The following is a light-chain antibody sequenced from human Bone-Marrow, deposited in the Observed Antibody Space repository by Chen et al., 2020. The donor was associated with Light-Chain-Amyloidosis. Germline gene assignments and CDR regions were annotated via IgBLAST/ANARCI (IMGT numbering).Light chain of an antibody. J-gene: IGKJ4*01. CDR3: QQSNSFPLT. Sequence: QMTQSPSSVSASVGDRVTITCRASQDIRTWLAWYQQKPGEAPRLLISAASSLQSGVPTRFSGSGSGTDFTLTVTSLQPEDFATYYCQQSNSFPLTFGGGTTVEI. V-gene: IGKV1D-12*01. CDR1: QDIRTW. CDR2: AAS.